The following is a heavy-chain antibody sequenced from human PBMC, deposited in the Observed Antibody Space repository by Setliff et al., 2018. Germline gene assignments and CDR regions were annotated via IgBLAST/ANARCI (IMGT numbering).Heavy chain of an antibody. CDR1: GGSMTYYY. CDR2: IHYSGST. J-gene: IGHJ4*02. CDR3: ARFLDPRDGYQNSPGFDF. Sequence: SETLSLTCTVSGGSMTYYYWSWIRQSPEKGLEWIAYIHYSGSTNQNPSLKSRVTISLDTPKNQFSLKLSYMTAADTAVYYCARFLDPRDGYQNSPGFDFWGQGALVTVSS. D-gene: IGHD2-21*01. V-gene: IGHV4-59*01.